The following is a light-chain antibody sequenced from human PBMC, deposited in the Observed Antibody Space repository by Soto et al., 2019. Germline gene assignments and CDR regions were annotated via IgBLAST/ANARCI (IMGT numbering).Light chain of an antibody. Sequence: QSVLTQPPSVSAAPGQKDTISCSGSSSNIGNNYVSWYQQFPGTAPRLLIYEINRRPSGIPARFAGSKSGTSATLDITGLQTGDEAVYYCGTWDNSLSVVLFGGGTKVTVL. CDR1: SSNIGNNY. CDR2: EIN. J-gene: IGLJ3*02. CDR3: GTWDNSLSVVL. V-gene: IGLV1-51*01.